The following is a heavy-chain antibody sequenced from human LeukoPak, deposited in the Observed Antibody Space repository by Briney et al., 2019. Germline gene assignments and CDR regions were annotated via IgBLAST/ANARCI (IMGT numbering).Heavy chain of an antibody. CDR2: ISTTSSYT. CDR3: ARDWYCSSSTCYTDRNWFDP. Sequence: PGESLRLSCAASGFTFSDYYMSWIRQAPGKGLEWISYISTTSSYTDYADSVRGRFTISRDNAKNLLYLQMNSLRPEDTAVYYCARDWYCSSSTCYTDRNWFDPWGQGTLVTVSS. V-gene: IGHV3-11*05. J-gene: IGHJ5*02. CDR1: GFTFSDYY. D-gene: IGHD2-2*02.